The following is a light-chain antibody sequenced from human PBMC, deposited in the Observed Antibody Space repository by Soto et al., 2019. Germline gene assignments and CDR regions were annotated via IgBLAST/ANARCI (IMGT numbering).Light chain of an antibody. V-gene: IGKV3-11*01. Sequence: PGERATLSCRASPSVTNYLAWYQQKPGQPPRLLIYGAFNRAAGIPARFSGSGSGTDFTFTISSLEPEDSAVYYCQQRNIWPPVTFGQGTRLEIK. J-gene: IGKJ5*01. CDR3: QQRNIWPPVT. CDR1: PSVTNY. CDR2: GAF.